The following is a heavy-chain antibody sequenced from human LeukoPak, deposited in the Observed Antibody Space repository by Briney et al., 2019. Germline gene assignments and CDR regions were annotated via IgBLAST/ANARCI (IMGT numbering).Heavy chain of an antibody. CDR3: ARAKDTAMVNSLDY. Sequence: ASVKVSCKASGYTFTSYDINWVRQATGQGLEWMGWISAYNGNTNYAQKLQGRVTMTTDTSTSTAYMELRSLRSDDTAVYYCARAKDTAMVNSLDYWGQGTLVTVSS. D-gene: IGHD5-18*01. CDR2: ISAYNGNT. V-gene: IGHV1-18*01. CDR1: GYTFTSYD. J-gene: IGHJ4*02.